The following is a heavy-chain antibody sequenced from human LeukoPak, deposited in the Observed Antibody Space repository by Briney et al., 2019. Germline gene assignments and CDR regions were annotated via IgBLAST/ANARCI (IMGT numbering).Heavy chain of an antibody. CDR2: IYYSGST. V-gene: IGHV4-39*07. Sequence: ASETLSLTCTVSGGSISSSSYYWGWIRQPPGKGLEWIGSIYYSGSTYYNPSLKSRVTISVDTSKNQFSLKLSSVTAADTAVYYCARAPVGSGSYYPITYYFDYWGQGTLVTVSS. J-gene: IGHJ4*02. D-gene: IGHD3-10*01. CDR1: GGSISSSSYY. CDR3: ARAPVGSGSYYPITYYFDY.